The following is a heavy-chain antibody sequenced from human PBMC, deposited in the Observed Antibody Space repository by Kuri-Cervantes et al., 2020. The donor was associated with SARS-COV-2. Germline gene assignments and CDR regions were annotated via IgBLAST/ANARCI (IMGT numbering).Heavy chain of an antibody. CDR2: ISGSGGST. CDR3: AKYDGSGWYPFDY. V-gene: IGHV3-23*01. Sequence: GGSLRLSCAASGFTFSSYAMHWVRQAPGKGLEWVSAISGSGGSTYYADSVKGRFTISRDNSKNTLYLQMNSLRAVDTAVYYCAKYDGSGWYPFDYWGQGNLVNGAS. J-gene: IGHJ4*02. D-gene: IGHD6-19*01. CDR1: GFTFSSYA.